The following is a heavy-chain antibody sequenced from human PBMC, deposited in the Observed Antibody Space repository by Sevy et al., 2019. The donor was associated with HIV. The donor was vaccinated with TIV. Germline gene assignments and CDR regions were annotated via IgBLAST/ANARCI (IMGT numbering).Heavy chain of an antibody. J-gene: IGHJ6*02. CDR1: GDSISGYY. CDR3: ARAAANYYYAMDV. V-gene: IGHV4-59*01. Sequence: SETLSLTCTVSGDSISGYYWSWIRQSPGKGLQWIGYIYYNGRTNYDPSLKSRVIISTDTSKNQFSLKPSSVTAADTAIYYCARAAANYYYAMDVWGQGTTVTVSS. CDR2: IYYNGRT.